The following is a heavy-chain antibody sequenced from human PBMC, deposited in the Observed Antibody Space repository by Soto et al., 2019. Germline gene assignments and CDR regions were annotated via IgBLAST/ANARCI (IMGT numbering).Heavy chain of an antibody. CDR2: IYYSGST. Sequence: PSETLSLTCTVSGGSISSYYWSWIRQPPGKGLEWIGYIYYSGSTNYNPSLKSRVTISVDTSKNQFSLKLSSVTAADTAVYYCARTRDDYGDDKYYYYYGVDVWGQGTTVTVSS. CDR3: ARTRDDYGDDKYYYYYGVDV. J-gene: IGHJ6*02. D-gene: IGHD4-17*01. CDR1: GGSISSYY. V-gene: IGHV4-59*01.